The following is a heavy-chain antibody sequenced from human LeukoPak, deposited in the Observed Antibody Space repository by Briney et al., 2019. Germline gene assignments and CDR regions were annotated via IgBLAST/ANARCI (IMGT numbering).Heavy chain of an antibody. CDR2: IYSSGST. V-gene: IGHV4-59*08. J-gene: IGHJ3*02. CDR1: GGSTSTYY. Sequence: SETLSLTCTVSGGSTSTYYWTWIRHPPGKGLEWIGYIYSSGSTNSNPSLKSRVTISVDTSKNQFSLKLSSVTAADTAMYYCARPQDYGDGAFDIWGQGTMVTVSS. D-gene: IGHD4-17*01. CDR3: ARPQDYGDGAFDI.